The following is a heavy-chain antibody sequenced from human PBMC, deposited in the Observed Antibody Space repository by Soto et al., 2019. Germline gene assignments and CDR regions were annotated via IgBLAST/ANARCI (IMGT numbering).Heavy chain of an antibody. D-gene: IGHD6-13*01. CDR1: GGSFSGYY. CDR2: INHSGST. V-gene: IGHV4-34*01. J-gene: IGHJ6*02. CDR3: ARGPSSSWGYGMDV. Sequence: SETLSLTCAVYGGSFSGYYWSWIRQPPGKGLEWIGEINHSGSTNYSPSLKSRVTISVDTSKNQFSLKLSSVTAADTAVYYCARGPSSSWGYGMDVWGQGTTVTVSS.